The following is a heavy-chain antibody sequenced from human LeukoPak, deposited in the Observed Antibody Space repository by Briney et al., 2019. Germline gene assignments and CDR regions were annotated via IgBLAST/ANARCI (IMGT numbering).Heavy chain of an antibody. D-gene: IGHD2-2*01. J-gene: IGHJ4*02. CDR2: INSDGSST. CDR1: GFTFSSYW. V-gene: IGHV3-74*01. Sequence: GGSLRLSCAASGFTFSSYWMHWVRQAPGKGLVWVSRINSDGSSTSYADSVKGRFTISRDNAKNTLYLQMNSLRAEDTAVSYCARSTTRYYFDYWGQGTLVTVSS. CDR3: ARSTTRYYFDY.